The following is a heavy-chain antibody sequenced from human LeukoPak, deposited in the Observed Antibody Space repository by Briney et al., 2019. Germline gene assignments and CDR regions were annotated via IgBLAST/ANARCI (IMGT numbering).Heavy chain of an antibody. CDR3: ARTPSGIQPFDY. CDR1: GGSISSYY. V-gene: IGHV4-39*07. J-gene: IGHJ4*02. D-gene: IGHD5-18*01. Sequence: SETLSLTCTVSGGSISSYYWGWIRQPPGKGLEWIGSIYYSGSTYYNPSLKSRVTISVDTSKNQFSLKLSSVTTADTAVYYCARTPSGIQPFDYWGQGTLVTVSS. CDR2: IYYSGST.